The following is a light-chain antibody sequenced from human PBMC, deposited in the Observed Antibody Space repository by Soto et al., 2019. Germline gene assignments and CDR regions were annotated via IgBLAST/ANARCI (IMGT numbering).Light chain of an antibody. CDR1: QNINNK. V-gene: IGKV3-15*01. CDR2: VAS. Sequence: EIVVTQSPATLSLSPGQRATLSCRTSQNINNKLVWYQQKPGQAPRLLIYVASTRATGIPARFSGSGSGTEFTLTISSLQSEDFAVYSCQHYNNWPLTFGGGTKVEIK. CDR3: QHYNNWPLT. J-gene: IGKJ4*01.